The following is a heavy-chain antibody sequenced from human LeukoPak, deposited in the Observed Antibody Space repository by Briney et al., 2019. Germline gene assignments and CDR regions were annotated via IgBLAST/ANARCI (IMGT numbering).Heavy chain of an antibody. CDR2: IYSGGST. D-gene: IGHD6-13*01. CDR3: ARSRYGTTWSSSWEFDY. CDR1: GFTVSSNY. V-gene: IGHV3-66*01. Sequence: TGGSLRLSCAASGFTVSSNYMNWVRQAPGEGLEWVSVIYSGGSTYYADSVKGRFTISRDNSKNTLYLQMNSLRAEDTAVCYCARSRYGTTWSSSWEFDYWGQGTLVTVSS. J-gene: IGHJ4*02.